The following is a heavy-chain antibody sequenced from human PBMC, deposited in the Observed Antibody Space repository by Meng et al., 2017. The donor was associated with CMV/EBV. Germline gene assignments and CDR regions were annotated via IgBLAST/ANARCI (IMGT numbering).Heavy chain of an antibody. Sequence: GGSLRLSCAASGFTFSDYYMSWIRQAPGKGLEWVSYISSSGSTIYYADSVKGRFTISRDNAKNSLYLQMNSLRAEDTAMYYCARDQNIVVVPAAPRVHYYYYGMDVWGQGTTVTVSS. D-gene: IGHD2-2*01. CDR3: ARDQNIVVVPAAPRVHYYYYGMDV. V-gene: IGHV3-11*01. CDR2: ISSSGSTI. J-gene: IGHJ6*02. CDR1: GFTFSDYY.